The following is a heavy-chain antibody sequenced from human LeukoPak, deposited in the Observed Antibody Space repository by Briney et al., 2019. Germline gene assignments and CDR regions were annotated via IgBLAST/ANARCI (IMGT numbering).Heavy chain of an antibody. CDR1: GGSLTYYY. J-gene: IGHJ4*02. CDR3: ARGDYDILTGYYPPSYYFDY. V-gene: IGHV4-59*08. D-gene: IGHD3-9*01. CDR2: VYYSGST. Sequence: SETLSLTCTVSGGSLTYYYWSWIRQPPGKGLECIGYVYYSGSTNYNPSLKSRVTISVDTSKNQFSLKLSSVTAADTAVYYCARGDYDILTGYYPPSYYFDYWGQGTLVTVSS.